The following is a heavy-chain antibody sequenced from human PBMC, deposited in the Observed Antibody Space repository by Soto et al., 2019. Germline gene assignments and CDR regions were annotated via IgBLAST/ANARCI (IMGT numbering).Heavy chain of an antibody. V-gene: IGHV3-30-3*01. CDR2: ISYDGINK. D-gene: IGHD3-3*01. J-gene: IGHJ4*02. CDR3: ARDINDFWSGYSDY. Sequence: GGSLRLSCAASGFTFSSYSMHWVRQAPCKGLEWVAVISYDGINKYYADSVKGRFIISRDNSKNTLYLQMNSLRAEDTAVYYCARDINDFWSGYSDYWGQGTLVAVSS. CDR1: GFTFSSYS.